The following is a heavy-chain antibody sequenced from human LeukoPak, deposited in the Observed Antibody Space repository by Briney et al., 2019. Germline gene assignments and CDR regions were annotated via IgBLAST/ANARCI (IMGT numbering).Heavy chain of an antibody. Sequence: SETLSLTCTVSGGFLNSGGYYWTWIRQLPGKGLDWIGSIYYSGTASYNSSLKSRVTMSVDTSKNQFSLNLISMTAADTAVYYCARGWGWFEPWGQGTLVTVSS. CDR3: ARGWGWFEP. J-gene: IGHJ5*02. V-gene: IGHV4-31*03. D-gene: IGHD3-16*01. CDR2: IYYSGTA. CDR1: GGFLNSGGYY.